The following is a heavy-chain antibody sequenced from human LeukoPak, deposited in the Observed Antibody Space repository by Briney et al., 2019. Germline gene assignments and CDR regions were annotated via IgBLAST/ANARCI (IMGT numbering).Heavy chain of an antibody. Sequence: GGSLRLSCAASGFTFSSYEMNWVRQAPGKGLEWVSYISSSSNSIYYADSVKGRLTMSRDNAKNSMYLQMNSLRAEDTAVYYCAREEPAGIDLFYYYGMDVWGQGTTVTVSS. CDR3: AREEPAGIDLFYYYGMDV. V-gene: IGHV3-48*03. CDR2: ISSSSNSI. CDR1: GFTFSSYE. D-gene: IGHD2-2*02. J-gene: IGHJ6*02.